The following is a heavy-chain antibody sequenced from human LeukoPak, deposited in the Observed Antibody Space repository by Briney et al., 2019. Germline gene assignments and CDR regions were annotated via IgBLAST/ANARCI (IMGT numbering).Heavy chain of an antibody. CDR2: INHSGST. CDR3: GRALYGMDV. CDR1: GGSFSGYY. J-gene: IGHJ6*04. V-gene: IGHV4-34*01. Sequence: SETLSLTCAVYGGSFSGYYWSWIRQPPGKGLEWIGEINHSGSTNYNPSLKSRVTISVDTSKNQFSLKLSSVTAADTAVYYCGRALYGMDVWGKGTTVTVSS.